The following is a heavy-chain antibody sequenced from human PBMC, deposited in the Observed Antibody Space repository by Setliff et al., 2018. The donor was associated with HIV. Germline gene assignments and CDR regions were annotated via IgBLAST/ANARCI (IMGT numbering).Heavy chain of an antibody. CDR2: IYYSGST. CDR3: ARDYAGRFDY. V-gene: IGHV4-59*01. Sequence: SETLSLTCTVSGGSISSYYWSWLRQPPGKGLEWIGYIYYSGSTTYNPSLKSRVAISADTSKNQFSLRLTPVTAADTAVYYCARDYAGRFDYWGQGTLVTVSS. CDR1: GGSISSYY. D-gene: IGHD4-17*01. J-gene: IGHJ4*02.